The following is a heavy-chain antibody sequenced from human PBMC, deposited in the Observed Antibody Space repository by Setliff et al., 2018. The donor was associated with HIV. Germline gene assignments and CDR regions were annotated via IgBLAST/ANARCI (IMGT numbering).Heavy chain of an antibody. V-gene: IGHV3-7*01. CDR2: IRQDGSEE. CDR3: AREVTRYSQDYALDI. D-gene: IGHD2-2*02. J-gene: IGHJ3*02. CDR1: GGSISSSSYY. Sequence: PSETLSLTCTVSGGSISSSSYYWGWIRQPPGKGLEWVANIRQDGSEEYYAHSLRGRFTISRDNAQNSLYLQMSGLRAEDTAIYYCAREVTRYSQDYALDIWGQGTMVTVSS.